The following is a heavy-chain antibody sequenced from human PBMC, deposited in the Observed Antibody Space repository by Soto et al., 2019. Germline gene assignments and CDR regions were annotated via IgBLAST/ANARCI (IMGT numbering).Heavy chain of an antibody. D-gene: IGHD1-26*01. Sequence: PLETLSLTCTVSCGSISSISYYWGWIRQPPGKGLEWIGSIYYSGSTYYNPSLKSRVTISVDTSKNQFSLKLSSVTAADTAVYYCARPAWATANFCAFDIWGQGTMVTVSS. J-gene: IGHJ3*02. V-gene: IGHV4-39*01. CDR3: ARPAWATANFCAFDI. CDR2: IYYSGST. CDR1: CGSISSISYY.